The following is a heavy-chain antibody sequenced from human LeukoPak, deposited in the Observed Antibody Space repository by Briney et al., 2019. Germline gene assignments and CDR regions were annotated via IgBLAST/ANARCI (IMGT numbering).Heavy chain of an antibody. CDR2: INHSGNT. J-gene: IGHJ6*03. D-gene: IGHD3-9*01. Sequence: PSETLSLTCTVSGYSISSGYYWDWVRQTPGKGLEWIGSINHSGNTYYKASLRSRVTMSVDTSKNQFSLKLSSVTSADTAVYYCARVDGYMDVWGKVTTVTVSS. CDR1: GYSISSGYY. CDR3: ARVDGYMDV. V-gene: IGHV4-38-2*02.